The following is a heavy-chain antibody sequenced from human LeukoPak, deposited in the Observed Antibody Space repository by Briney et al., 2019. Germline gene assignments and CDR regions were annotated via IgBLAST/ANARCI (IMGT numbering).Heavy chain of an antibody. CDR3: ARHADCLGDCYRD. J-gene: IGHJ4*02. Sequence: SETLSLTCTVSGXXXXSNXXYWGWXRXXXXXXXXXIGSVAYSGSTFHNPSLKSRLSIYSDTSKNQFSLRLTSVTAADTAVYYCARHADCLGDCYRDWGQGTLVTVSS. CDR2: VAYSGST. V-gene: IGHV4-39*01. CDR1: GXXXXSNXXY. D-gene: IGHD2-21*01.